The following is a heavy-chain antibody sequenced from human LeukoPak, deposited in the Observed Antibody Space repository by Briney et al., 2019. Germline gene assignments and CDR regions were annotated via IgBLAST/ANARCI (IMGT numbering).Heavy chain of an antibody. D-gene: IGHD3-10*01. CDR3: ARAAGYYGSGCYSWDWFDP. Sequence: SETLSLTCTVSGGSISSYYWSWIRQPPGKGLEWIGYIYYSGSTNYNPSLKSRVTISVDTSKNQFSLKLSSVTAADTAVYYCARAAGYYGSGCYSWDWFDPWGQGTLVTASS. CDR1: GGSISSYY. J-gene: IGHJ5*02. CDR2: IYYSGST. V-gene: IGHV4-59*01.